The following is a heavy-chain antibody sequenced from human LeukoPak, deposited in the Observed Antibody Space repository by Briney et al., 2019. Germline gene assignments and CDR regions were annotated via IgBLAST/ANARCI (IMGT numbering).Heavy chain of an antibody. V-gene: IGHV4-34*01. Sequence: SETLSLTCAVYGGSFSGYYWSWIRQPPGKGLEWIGEINHSGSTNYSPSLKSRVTISVDTSKNQFSLKLSSVTAADTAVYYCARKPTNYYGSGSYYYWGQGTLVTVSS. CDR3: ARKPTNYYGSGSYYY. CDR1: GGSFSGYY. D-gene: IGHD3-10*01. CDR2: INHSGST. J-gene: IGHJ4*02.